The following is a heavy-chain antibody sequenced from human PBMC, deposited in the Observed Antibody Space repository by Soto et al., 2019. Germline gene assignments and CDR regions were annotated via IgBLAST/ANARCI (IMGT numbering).Heavy chain of an antibody. J-gene: IGHJ6*02. Sequence: SVKVSCKASGGTFSNYAISWVRQAPGQGLEWMGGIIPIFNTANYAQKFQGRVTITADKSTSTAYMELSSLRSEDTAVYYCARXLVVPAGIRYYYYGMDVWGLGTTVTVSS. CDR1: GGTFSNYA. CDR2: IIPIFNTA. D-gene: IGHD2-2*01. V-gene: IGHV1-69*06. CDR3: ARXLVVPAGIRYYYYGMDV.